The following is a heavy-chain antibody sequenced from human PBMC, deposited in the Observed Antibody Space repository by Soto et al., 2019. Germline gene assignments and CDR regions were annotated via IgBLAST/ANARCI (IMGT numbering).Heavy chain of an antibody. V-gene: IGHV3-23*01. CDR1: GFTFSSYA. Sequence: LRLSCAASGFTFSSYAMSWVRQAPGKGLEWVSAISGSGGSTYYAGSVKGRFTISRDNSKNTLYLQMNSLRAEDTAVYYCAKSTAHRRWELLRWGQGTLVTVSS. CDR2: ISGSGGST. J-gene: IGHJ4*02. D-gene: IGHD1-26*01. CDR3: AKSTAHRRWELLR.